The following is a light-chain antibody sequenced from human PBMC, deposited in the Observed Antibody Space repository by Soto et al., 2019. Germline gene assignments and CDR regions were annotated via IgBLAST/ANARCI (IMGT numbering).Light chain of an antibody. CDR3: QQYNSYSWT. Sequence: GGDREPITFPASQSISSYLNWYQQKPGKAPKLLIYAASSLQSGVPSRFSGSGPGTEFTLTISSLQPDDIATYSCQQYNSYSWTFGQGTKVDI. CDR2: AAS. J-gene: IGKJ1*01. V-gene: IGKV1-5*01. CDR1: QSISSY.